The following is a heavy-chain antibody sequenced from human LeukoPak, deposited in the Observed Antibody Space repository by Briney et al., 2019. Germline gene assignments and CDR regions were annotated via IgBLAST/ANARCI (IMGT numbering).Heavy chain of an antibody. CDR3: ARGGVNIDY. J-gene: IGHJ4*02. D-gene: IGHD3-10*01. CDR2: IYYSGST. CDR1: GGSISSSSYY. V-gene: IGHV4-39*07. Sequence: PSETLSLTCTVSGGSISSSSYYWGWIRQPPGKGLEWIGSIYYSGSTYYNPSLKSRVTISVDTSKNQFSLKLSSVTAADTAVYFCARGGVNIDYWGQGTLVTVSS.